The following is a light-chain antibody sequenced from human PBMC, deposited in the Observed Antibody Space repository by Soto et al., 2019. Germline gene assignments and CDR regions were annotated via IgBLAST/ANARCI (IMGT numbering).Light chain of an antibody. J-gene: IGLJ2*01. CDR3: AAWDDSLSAVV. CDR2: RNN. CDR1: SSNIGSNY. V-gene: IGLV1-47*01. Sequence: QSVLTQPPSASGTPGQRVTISGSGSSSNIGSNYVYCYQQLPGTAPKLLIYRNNQRPSGVPDRFSGSKSGTSASLAISGLLSEDEADYYCAAWDDSLSAVVFGGRTQLTVL.